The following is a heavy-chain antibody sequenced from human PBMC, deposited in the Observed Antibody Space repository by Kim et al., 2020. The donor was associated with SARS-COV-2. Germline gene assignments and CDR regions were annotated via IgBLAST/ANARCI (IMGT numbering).Heavy chain of an antibody. CDR2: IYYSGST. D-gene: IGHD2-2*01. V-gene: IGHV4-59*01. J-gene: IGHJ5*02. CDR1: GGSISSYY. Sequence: SETLSLTCTVSGGSISSYYWSWIRQPPGKGLEWIGYIYYSGSTNYNPSLKSRVTISVDTSKNQFSLKLSSVTAADTAVYYCARVSRTDCSSTSCYAGAWFDPWGQGTLVTVSS. CDR3: ARVSRTDCSSTSCYAGAWFDP.